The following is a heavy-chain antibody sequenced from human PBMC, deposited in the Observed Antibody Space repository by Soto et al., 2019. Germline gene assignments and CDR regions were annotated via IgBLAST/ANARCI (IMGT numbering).Heavy chain of an antibody. J-gene: IGHJ4*02. D-gene: IGHD2-2*02. Sequence: QVQLQESGPGLVKPSQTLSLTCTVSGDSISSAGHYWSWLRQHPGKGLEWIGYIYYSGTTYNNPSHRSRIIISVDTSKNQFSLKLSSVTAADTAMYYCARYTEAYFDYWGQGILVTVSS. V-gene: IGHV4-31*03. CDR2: IYYSGTT. CDR1: GDSISSAGHY. CDR3: ARYTEAYFDY.